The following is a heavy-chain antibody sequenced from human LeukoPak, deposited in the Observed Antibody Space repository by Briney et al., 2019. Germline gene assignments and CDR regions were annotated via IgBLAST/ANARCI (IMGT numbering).Heavy chain of an antibody. D-gene: IGHD2-21*02. CDR2: ISSSGSTI. CDR1: GFTFSSYE. CDR3: ARPYCGGDCYRGGGAFDY. J-gene: IGHJ4*02. Sequence: GSLRLSCADCGFTFSSYEMKWVRLAPGKGLEWVTYISSSGSTIYYADSVKGRFTISRDNAKNSLYLQMNILRTEDTAVYYCARPYCGGDCYRGGGAFDYWGQGTLVTVSS. V-gene: IGHV3-48*03.